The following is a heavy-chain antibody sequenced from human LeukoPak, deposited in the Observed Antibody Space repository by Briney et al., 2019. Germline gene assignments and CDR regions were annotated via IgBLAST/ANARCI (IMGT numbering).Heavy chain of an antibody. CDR2: ISRRGSPI. CDR3: ARKDYFDY. V-gene: IGHV3-48*03. J-gene: IGHJ4*02. CDR1: GFTFSSYE. Sequence: GGSLRLSCAASGFTFSSYEVNWVRQAPGRGREWVSYISRRGSPIYYADSVKGRFTISRDNAKNSLYVQMNSLRAEDTAVYYCARKDYFDYWGQGTLVTVSS.